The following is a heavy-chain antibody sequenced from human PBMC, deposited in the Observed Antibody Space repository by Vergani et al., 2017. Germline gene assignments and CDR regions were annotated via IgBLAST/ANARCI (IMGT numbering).Heavy chain of an antibody. CDR2: IYTSGST. CDR3: ARVAEYYDFWSGRSYYYYYMDA. D-gene: IGHD3-3*01. Sequence: QLQLQESGPGLVKPSETLSLTCTVSGGSISSYYWSWIRQPAGKGLQWIGLIYTSGSTNYNPSLKSRVTMSVDTSKNQFSMKLSSVTAADTAVYYCARVAEYYDFWSGRSYYYYYMDAWGKGTTVTVSS. J-gene: IGHJ6*03. CDR1: GGSISSYY. V-gene: IGHV4-4*07.